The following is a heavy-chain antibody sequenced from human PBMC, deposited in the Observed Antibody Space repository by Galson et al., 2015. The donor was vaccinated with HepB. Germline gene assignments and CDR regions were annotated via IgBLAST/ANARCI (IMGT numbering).Heavy chain of an antibody. J-gene: IGHJ5*02. Sequence: QSGAEVKKPGESLRISCKGSGYSFTNYWISWVRQMPGKGLEWMGRIDPSNSYTNYSPSFQGHVTISTDNSINTAYLQWSGLRASDTAMYYCARHMTIAPRNWFDPWGQGTLVTVSS. CDR1: GYSFTNYW. CDR3: ARHMTIAPRNWFDP. D-gene: IGHD4/OR15-4a*01. CDR2: IDPSNSYT. V-gene: IGHV5-10-1*01.